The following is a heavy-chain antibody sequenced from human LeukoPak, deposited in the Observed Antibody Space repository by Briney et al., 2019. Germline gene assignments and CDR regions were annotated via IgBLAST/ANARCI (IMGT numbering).Heavy chain of an antibody. CDR3: ARGTWLQLWLHRVFDY. CDR2: INHSGST. Sequence: EXXSLTCAVYGGSFSGYYWSWIRQPPGKGLEWIGEINHSGSTNYNPSLKSRVTISVDTSKNQFSPKLSSVTAADTAVYYCARGTWLQLWLHRVFDYWGQGTLVTVSS. J-gene: IGHJ4*02. D-gene: IGHD5-18*01. CDR1: GGSFSGYY. V-gene: IGHV4-34*01.